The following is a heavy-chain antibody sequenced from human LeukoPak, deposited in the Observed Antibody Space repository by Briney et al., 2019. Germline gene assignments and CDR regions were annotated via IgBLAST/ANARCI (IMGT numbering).Heavy chain of an antibody. CDR3: AREMSSGWFY. D-gene: IGHD6-19*01. V-gene: IGHV3-7*01. Sequence: PGGSLRLSCAASGFTFSNYWMTWVRQAPGKGLEWVANINRDGSERYYVDSVKGRFTISRDDAKSSLYLQMNSLRAEDTAVYYCAREMSSGWFYWGQGTLVTVSS. J-gene: IGHJ4*02. CDR2: INRDGSER. CDR1: GFTFSNYW.